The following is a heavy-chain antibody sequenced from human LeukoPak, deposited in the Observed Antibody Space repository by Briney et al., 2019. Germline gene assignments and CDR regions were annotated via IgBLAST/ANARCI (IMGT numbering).Heavy chain of an antibody. CDR1: GFTFSSYG. CDR3: ARDADLITIFGHFHY. J-gene: IGHJ4*02. V-gene: IGHV3-30*19. D-gene: IGHD3-3*01. Sequence: GGSLRLSCAASGFTFSSYGMHWVRQAPGKGLEWVAVISYDGSNKYYADSVKGRFTISRDNSKNTLYLQMNSLRAEDTAVYYCARDADLITIFGHFHYWGQGTLVTVSS. CDR2: ISYDGSNK.